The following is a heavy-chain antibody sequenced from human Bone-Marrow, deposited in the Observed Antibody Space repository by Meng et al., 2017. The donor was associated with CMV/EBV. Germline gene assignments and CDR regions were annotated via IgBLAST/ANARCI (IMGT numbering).Heavy chain of an antibody. J-gene: IGHJ4*02. CDR1: GFTFSSYA. D-gene: IGHD6-6*01. V-gene: IGHV3-30*04. Sequence: SWAASGFTFSSYAMHGVRQAPGKGLEWVAVISYDGSNKYYADSVKGRFTISRDNSKNTLYLQMNSLRAEDTAVYYCARGGGQLRFNYWGQGTLVTVSS. CDR2: ISYDGSNK. CDR3: ARGGGQLRFNY.